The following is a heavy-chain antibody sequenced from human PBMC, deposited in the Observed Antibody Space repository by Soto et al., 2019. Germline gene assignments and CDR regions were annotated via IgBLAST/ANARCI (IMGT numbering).Heavy chain of an antibody. CDR1: GYTFTNYG. Sequence: QVRLVQSGDEEKKPGASVKVSCKASGYTFTNYGISWVRQAPGQGLEWMGWISAYNGNTKYAQKLQGRVTMTTDTSTSTAYMELRSLRPDDTAVYYCARGVGSGSYYNQYNWFDPWGQGTLVTVSS. J-gene: IGHJ5*02. D-gene: IGHD3-10*01. V-gene: IGHV1-18*01. CDR3: ARGVGSGSYYNQYNWFDP. CDR2: ISAYNGNT.